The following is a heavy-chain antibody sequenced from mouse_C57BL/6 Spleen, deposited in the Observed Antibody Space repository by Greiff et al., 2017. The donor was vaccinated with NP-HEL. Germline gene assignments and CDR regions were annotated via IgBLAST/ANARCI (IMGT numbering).Heavy chain of an antibody. CDR2: IRNKANGYTT. D-gene: IGHD2-1*01. V-gene: IGHV7-3*01. Sequence: EVQVVESGGGLVQPGGSLSLSCAASGFTFTDYYMSWVRQPPGKALEWLGFIRNKANGYTTEYSASVKGRFTISRDNSQSILYLQMNALRAEDSATYYCARSYGNYAYFDYWGQGTTLTVSS. CDR3: ARSYGNYAYFDY. CDR1: GFTFTDYY. J-gene: IGHJ2*01.